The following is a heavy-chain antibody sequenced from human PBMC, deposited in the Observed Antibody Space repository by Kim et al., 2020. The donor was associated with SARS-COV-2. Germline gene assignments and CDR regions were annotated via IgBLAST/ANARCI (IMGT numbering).Heavy chain of an antibody. CDR2: ISGSGGST. J-gene: IGHJ4*02. V-gene: IGHV3-23*01. CDR1: GFTFSSYA. CDR3: AKVSYDLGPARVVVAATGGYYFDY. Sequence: GESLRLSCAASGFTFSSYAMSWVRQAPGKGLEWVSAISGSGGSTYYADSVKGRFTISRDNSKNTLYLQMNSLRAEDTAVYYCAKVSYDLGPARVVVAATGGYYFDYWGQGTLVTVSS. D-gene: IGHD2-15*01.